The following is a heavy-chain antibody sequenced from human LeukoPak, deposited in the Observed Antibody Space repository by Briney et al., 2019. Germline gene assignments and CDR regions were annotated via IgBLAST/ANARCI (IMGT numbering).Heavy chain of an antibody. D-gene: IGHD3-10*01. J-gene: IGHJ4*02. CDR3: AKVPGSGSYYREIDS. Sequence: GESLKISCAASGFTFSNGMHWVRQAPGKGLEWVAVISSDGSNKYYADSVKGRFTISRDNSKNTLYLEMNSLRDEDTAVYYCAKVPGSGSYYREIDSWGQGTLVTVSS. CDR1: GFTFSNG. V-gene: IGHV3-30*18. CDR2: ISSDGSNK.